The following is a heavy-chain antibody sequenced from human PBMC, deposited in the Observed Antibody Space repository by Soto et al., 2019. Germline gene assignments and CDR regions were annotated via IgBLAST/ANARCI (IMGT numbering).Heavy chain of an antibody. V-gene: IGHV1-69*13. CDR1: GGTFSSNA. CDR3: ARDKAGRRFGELLGGMDV. Sequence: SVKVSCKASGGTFSSNAISWVRQAPGQGLEWMGGIIPIFGTANYAQKFQGRVTITADESTSTAYMELSSLRSEDTAVYYCARDKAGRRFGELLGGMDVWGQGTTVTVSS. D-gene: IGHD3-10*01. CDR2: IIPIFGTA. J-gene: IGHJ6*02.